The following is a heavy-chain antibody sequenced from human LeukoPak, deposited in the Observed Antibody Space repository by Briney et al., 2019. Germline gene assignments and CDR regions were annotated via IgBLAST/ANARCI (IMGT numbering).Heavy chain of an antibody. V-gene: IGHV3-23*01. CDR1: GFTFSDYG. CDR3: AKSSIPSAPYFRLYFDL. D-gene: IGHD2/OR15-2a*01. CDR2: ISGRGGFT. Sequence: GGSLRLSCAASGFTFSDYGMTWVRQAPGKGLEWVSLISGRGGFTYYADSVKDRVTISRDNSLDSPYLQMNSLQAEDTAIYYCAKSSIPSAPYFRLYFDLWGRGTLVTVSS. J-gene: IGHJ2*01.